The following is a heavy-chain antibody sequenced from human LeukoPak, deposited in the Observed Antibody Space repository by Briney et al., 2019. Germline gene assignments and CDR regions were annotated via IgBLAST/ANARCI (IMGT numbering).Heavy chain of an antibody. V-gene: IGHV4-39*01. Sequence: SETLSLTCTVSGGSISSSSYYWGWIRQPPGKGLEWIGGIYYSGSTYYNPSLKCRVTISVDTSKNQFSLKLSSVTAADTAVYYCARHTDIVRGAHFDYWGQGTLVTVSS. CDR1: GGSISSSSYY. CDR3: ARHTDIVRGAHFDY. D-gene: IGHD3-10*01. CDR2: IYYSGST. J-gene: IGHJ4*02.